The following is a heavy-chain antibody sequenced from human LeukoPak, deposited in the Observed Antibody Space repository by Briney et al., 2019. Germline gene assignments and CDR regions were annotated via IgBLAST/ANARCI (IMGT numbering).Heavy chain of an antibody. CDR2: IIPTLGIA. J-gene: IGHJ4*02. CDR3: ARDRSSSHFDY. V-gene: IGHV1-69*04. Sequence: GASVKVSCKASGGTFSSYTISWVRQAPGQGLEWMGRIIPTLGIANYAQKFQGRVTITADKSTSTAYMELSSLRSEDTAVYYCARDRSSSHFDYWGQGTLVTVSS. CDR1: GGTFSSYT. D-gene: IGHD6-6*01.